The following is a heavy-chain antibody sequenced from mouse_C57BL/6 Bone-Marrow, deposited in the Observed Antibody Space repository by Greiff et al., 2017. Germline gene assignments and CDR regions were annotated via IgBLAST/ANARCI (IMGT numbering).Heavy chain of an antibody. Sequence: VKLVESGAELARPGASVKLSCKASGYTFTSYGISWVKQRTGQGLEWIGEIYPRSGNTYYNEKFKGKATLTADKSSSTAYMELRSLTSEDSAVYFCARDSSGQAWFAYGGQGTLVTVSA. CDR1: GYTFTSYG. J-gene: IGHJ3*01. CDR3: ARDSSGQAWFAY. V-gene: IGHV1-81*01. CDR2: IYPRSGNT. D-gene: IGHD3-2*02.